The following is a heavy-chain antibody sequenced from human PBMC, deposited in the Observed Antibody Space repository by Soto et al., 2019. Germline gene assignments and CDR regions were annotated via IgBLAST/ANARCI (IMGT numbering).Heavy chain of an antibody. J-gene: IGHJ4*02. Sequence: EVQLVESGGGLVQPGGSLRLSCAASGFTFSDYSINWVRQAPGKGLEWVAKINQDGSEKYYVDSVKGRFTISRDNAKNSLFLQMSSLRVEDTAVYYCAKAVTVAGTLPYYWGQGTLVTVST. V-gene: IGHV3-7*01. CDR1: GFTFSDYS. D-gene: IGHD6-19*01. CDR2: INQDGSEK. CDR3: AKAVTVAGTLPYY.